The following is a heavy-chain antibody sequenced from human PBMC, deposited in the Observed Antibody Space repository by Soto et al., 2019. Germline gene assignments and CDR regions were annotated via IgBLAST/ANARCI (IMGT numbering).Heavy chain of an antibody. D-gene: IGHD3-22*01. CDR3: ATDFSNYYDSSGYSY. CDR2: MNPNSGNT. J-gene: IGHJ4*02. V-gene: IGHV1-8*01. Sequence: ASVKVSCKASGYTFTSYDINWVRQATGQGLEWMGWMNPNSGNTGYAQKFQGRVTMTRNTSISTAYMELSSLRSEDTAVYYCATDFSNYYDSSGYSYWGQGTLVTVSS. CDR1: GYTFTSYD.